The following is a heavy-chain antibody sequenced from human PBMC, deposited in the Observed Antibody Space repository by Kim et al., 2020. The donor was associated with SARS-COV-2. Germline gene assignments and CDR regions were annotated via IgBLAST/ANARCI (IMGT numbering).Heavy chain of an antibody. V-gene: IGHV4-34*01. D-gene: IGHD3-10*01. Sequence: SETLSLTCAVYGGSFSGYYWSWIRQPPGKGLEWIGEINHSGSTNYNPSLKSRVTISVDTSKNQFSLKLSSVTAADTAVYYCARGLVVRGVIITRYYYGMDVWGQGTTVTVSS. J-gene: IGHJ6*02. CDR1: GGSFSGYY. CDR2: INHSGST. CDR3: ARGLVVRGVIITRYYYGMDV.